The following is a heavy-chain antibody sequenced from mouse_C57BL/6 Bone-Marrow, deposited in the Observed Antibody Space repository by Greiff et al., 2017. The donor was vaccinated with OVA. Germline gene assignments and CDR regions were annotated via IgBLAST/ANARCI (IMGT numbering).Heavy chain of an antibody. D-gene: IGHD1-1*01. CDR2: INPNNGGT. CDR1: GYTFTDYN. Sequence: DVQLQESGPELVKPGASVKIPCKASGYTFTDYNMDWVKQSPGKSLEWIGDINPNNGGTIYNQKFKGKATLTVDKSSSTAYMELRSLTSEDTAVYYCARRKIATPYWYFDVWGTGTTVTVSS. CDR3: ARRKIATPYWYFDV. J-gene: IGHJ1*03. V-gene: IGHV1-18*01.